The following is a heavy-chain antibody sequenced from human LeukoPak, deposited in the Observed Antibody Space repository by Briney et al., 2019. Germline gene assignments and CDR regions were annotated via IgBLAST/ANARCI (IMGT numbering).Heavy chain of an antibody. CDR1: GFTFGIYG. D-gene: IGHD3-10*01. CDR3: ARASGPFDY. CDR2: IWNDGSNK. V-gene: IGHV3-33*01. Sequence: GGSLRLSCAASGFTFGIYGMHWVRQAPGKGLEWVSVIWNDGSNKYYADSVKGRFTISRDNSKNTLYLQMNSLRAEDTAVYSCARASGPFDYWGQGTLVTVSS. J-gene: IGHJ4*02.